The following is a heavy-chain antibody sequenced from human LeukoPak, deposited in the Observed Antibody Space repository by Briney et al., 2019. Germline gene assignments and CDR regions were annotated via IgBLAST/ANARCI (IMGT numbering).Heavy chain of an antibody. CDR2: IYYSGST. J-gene: IGHJ5*02. D-gene: IGHD3-10*01. V-gene: IGHV4-39*07. CDR3: AREMSPEGSGSYWGHNWFDP. CDR1: GGSISSSSYY. Sequence: SETLSLTCTVSGGSISSSSYYWGWIRQPPGKGLEWIGSIYYSGSTYYNPSLKSRVTISVDTSKNQFSLKLSSVTAADTAVYYCAREMSPEGSGSYWGHNWFDPWGQGTLVTVSS.